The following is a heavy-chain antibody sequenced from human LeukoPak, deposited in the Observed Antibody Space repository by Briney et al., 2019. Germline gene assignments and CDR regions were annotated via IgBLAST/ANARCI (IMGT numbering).Heavy chain of an antibody. J-gene: IGHJ5*02. CDR1: GGSISSGGYY. CDR2: IYHSGST. V-gene: IGHV4-30-2*01. CDR3: ARASPHNWFDP. Sequence: SQTLSLTCTVSGGSISSGGYYWSWIRQPPGKGLEWIGYIYHSGSTYYNPSLKSRVTISVDRSKNQFSLKLSSVTAADTAVYYCARASPHNWFDPWGQGTLVTVSS.